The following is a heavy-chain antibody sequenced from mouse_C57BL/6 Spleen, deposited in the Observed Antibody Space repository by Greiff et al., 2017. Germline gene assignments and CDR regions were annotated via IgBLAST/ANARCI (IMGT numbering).Heavy chain of an antibody. D-gene: IGHD2-1*01. J-gene: IGHJ3*01. CDR1: GYTFTSYW. CDR2: IDPSDSET. V-gene: IGHV1-52*01. CDR3: ASVYYGNSWFAY. Sequence: VQLQQPGAELVRPGSSVKLSCKASGYTFTSYWMHWVKQRPIQGLEWICNIDPSDSETHYNQKFKDKATLAVDKSAITAYLQLSSLTSDDSAFYYSASVYYGNSWFAYWGQGTLVTVSA.